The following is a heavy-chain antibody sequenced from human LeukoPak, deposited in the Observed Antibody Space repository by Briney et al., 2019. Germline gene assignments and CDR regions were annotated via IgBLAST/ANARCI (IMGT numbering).Heavy chain of an antibody. D-gene: IGHD3-22*01. CDR1: GYRFTHSW. V-gene: IGHV5-51*01. Sequence: GESLKISCKGSGYRFTHSWIGWVRQMPGKGLGWMGIIFPGDSDTRYSPSFLGQVSISADNSLSTAYLQWNNVSASDTAMYYCARPGEDENSGYEYWGQGTQVIVSS. CDR3: ARPGEDENSGYEY. J-gene: IGHJ4*02. CDR2: IFPGDSDT.